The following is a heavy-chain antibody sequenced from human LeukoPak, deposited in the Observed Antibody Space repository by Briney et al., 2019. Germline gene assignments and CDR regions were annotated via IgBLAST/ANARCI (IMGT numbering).Heavy chain of an antibody. CDR2: IYSSGNT. CDR1: GGSISNYY. V-gene: IGHV4-4*07. CDR3: ARDPYSSGLRNNWFDP. J-gene: IGHJ5*02. Sequence: PSDTLSLTCTVSGGSISNYYWSWIRQPAGKGLEWIGRIYSSGNTNYNPSLKSRVTMSVDTSKNQFSLKLSSVTAADTAVYYCARDPYSSGLRNNWFDPWGQGTLVTVSS. D-gene: IGHD6-19*01.